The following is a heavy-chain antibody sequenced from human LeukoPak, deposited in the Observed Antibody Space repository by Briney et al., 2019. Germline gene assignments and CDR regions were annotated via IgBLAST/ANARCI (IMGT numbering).Heavy chain of an antibody. CDR1: GGSFSGYY. D-gene: IGHD6-19*01. CDR3: ASGTSSGWTY. J-gene: IGHJ4*02. V-gene: IGHV4-34*01. CDR2: INHSGST. Sequence: SETLSLTCAVYGGSFSGYYWSWIRQPPGKGLEWIGEINHSGSTNYNPSLKSRVTISVDTSKNQFSLKLSSVTAADTAVYYCASGTSSGWTYWGQGTLVTVSS.